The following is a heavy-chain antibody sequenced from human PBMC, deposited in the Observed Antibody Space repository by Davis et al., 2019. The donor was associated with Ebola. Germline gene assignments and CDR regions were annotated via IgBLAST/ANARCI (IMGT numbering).Heavy chain of an antibody. Sequence: PGGSLRLSCAAFGFTFSSYGMHWVRQAPGKGLEWVAVIWYHGSSKYYADSVKGRFTISRDNSKNTLYLQMNSLRAEDTAVYYCAREGAGSVLSAFDIWGQGTMVTVSS. CDR2: IWYHGSSK. CDR3: AREGAGSVLSAFDI. V-gene: IGHV3-33*01. J-gene: IGHJ3*02. CDR1: GFTFSSYG. D-gene: IGHD2/OR15-2a*01.